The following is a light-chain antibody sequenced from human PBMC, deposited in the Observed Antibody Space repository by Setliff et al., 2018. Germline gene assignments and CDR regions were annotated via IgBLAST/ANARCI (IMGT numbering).Light chain of an antibody. CDR3: SSYAGSLDV. Sequence: QSALAQPPSASGSPGQSVTISCAGTSSDVGGYNYVSWYQQHTGKAPKLMIYEVSKRPSGVPDRFSGSKSGNTASLTASGLQAEDEADYYCSSYAGSLDVFGSGTKVTVL. V-gene: IGLV2-8*01. CDR1: SSDVGGYNY. CDR2: EVS. J-gene: IGLJ1*01.